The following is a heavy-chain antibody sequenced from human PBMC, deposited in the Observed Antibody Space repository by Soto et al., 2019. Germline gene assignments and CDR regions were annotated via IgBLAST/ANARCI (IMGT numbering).Heavy chain of an antibody. Sequence: SETLSLTCAVSGYSISSGYYWGWIRQPPGKGLEWIGSIYHSGSTYYNPSLKSRVTISVDTSKNQFSLKLSSVTAADTAVYYCARVLGIFGVVIIGWFDPLGQGTLVT. J-gene: IGHJ5*02. CDR2: IYHSGST. D-gene: IGHD3-3*01. CDR1: GYSISSGYY. V-gene: IGHV4-38-2*01. CDR3: ARVLGIFGVVIIGWFDP.